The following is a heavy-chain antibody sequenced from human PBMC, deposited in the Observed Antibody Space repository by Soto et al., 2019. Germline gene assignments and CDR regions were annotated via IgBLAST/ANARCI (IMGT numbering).Heavy chain of an antibody. CDR1: CCSISSGGYS. Sequence: ASETLSLTCAVSCCSISSGGYSWSWIRQPPGKGLEWIGYIYHSGRTSYNPSLKSRVTISVDTSKNQFSLKLNSVTAADTAVYYCARGPLFDYWGQGALVTVSS. CDR3: ARGPLFDY. V-gene: IGHV4-30-2*01. CDR2: IYHSGRT. J-gene: IGHJ4*02.